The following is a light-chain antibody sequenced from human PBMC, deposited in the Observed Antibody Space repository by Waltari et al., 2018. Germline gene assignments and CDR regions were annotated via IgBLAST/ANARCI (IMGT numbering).Light chain of an antibody. Sequence: DILMTQSPSSLSASVGDRVTITCRASQSINTYLNWYQQKPGKAPKLLIYAASSLQSGVPSGFSGSGSGTDFTLTISSLQPEDFATYYCQQYDTYPIYTFGQGTKLEIK. CDR2: AAS. V-gene: IGKV1-39*01. CDR1: QSINTY. J-gene: IGKJ2*01. CDR3: QQYDTYPIYT.